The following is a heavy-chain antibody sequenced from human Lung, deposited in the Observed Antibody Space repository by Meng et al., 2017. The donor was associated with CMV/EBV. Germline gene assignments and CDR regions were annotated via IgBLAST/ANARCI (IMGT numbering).Heavy chain of an antibody. CDR1: GYSFTSYW. D-gene: IGHD2-2*02. J-gene: IGHJ3*02. V-gene: IGHV5-51*01. CDR2: IYPGDSDT. Sequence: GEXXKISCKGSGYSFTSYWFGWVRQMPGKGLEWMGIIYPGDSDTRYSPSFQGQVPISAAKSISTAYLQWSSLKASDTAMYYCARQLYCSSTSCYRNAFDIXGQGXMVTVSS. CDR3: ARQLYCSSTSCYRNAFDI.